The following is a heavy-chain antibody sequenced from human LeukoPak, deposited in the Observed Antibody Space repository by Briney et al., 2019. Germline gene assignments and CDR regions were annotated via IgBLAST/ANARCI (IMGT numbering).Heavy chain of an antibody. D-gene: IGHD3-22*01. J-gene: IGHJ4*02. CDR2: FDPEDGET. Sequence: ASVKVSCKVSGYTLTELSMHWVRQAPGKGLEWMGGFDPEDGETIYAQKFQGRVTMTEDTSTDTAYMELSSLTSEDTGVYYCARGELGDRSGFSFFDYWGQGTLVTVSS. CDR3: ARGELGDRSGFSFFDY. V-gene: IGHV1-24*01. CDR1: GYTLTELS.